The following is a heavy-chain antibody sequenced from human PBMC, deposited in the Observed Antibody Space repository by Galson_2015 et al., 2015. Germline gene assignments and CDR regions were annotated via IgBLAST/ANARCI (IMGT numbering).Heavy chain of an antibody. D-gene: IGHD2-15*01. CDR3: ARVKAVGYYFDY. Sequence: SVKVSCKASGGTFSSYAISWVRQAPGQGLEWMGGIIPIFGTANYAQKFQGRVTITADESTSTAYMELSSLRSGDTAVHYCARVKAVGYYFDYWGQGTLVTVSS. V-gene: IGHV1-69*13. CDR2: IIPIFGTA. J-gene: IGHJ4*02. CDR1: GGTFSSYA.